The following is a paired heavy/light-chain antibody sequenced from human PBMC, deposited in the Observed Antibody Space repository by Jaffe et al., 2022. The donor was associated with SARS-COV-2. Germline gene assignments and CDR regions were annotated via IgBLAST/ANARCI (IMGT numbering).Heavy chain of an antibody. CDR2: IYHSGST. CDR1: GYSISSGYY. J-gene: IGHJ4*02. CDR3: ARVTYYYDSSGYSHIDY. V-gene: IGHV4-38-2*02. Sequence: QVQLQESGPGLVKPSETLSLTCTVSGYSISSGYYWGWIRQPPGKGLEWIGSIYHSGSTYYNPSLKSRVTISVDTSKNQFSLKLSSVTAADTAVYYCARVTYYYDSSGYSHIDYWGQGTLVTVSS. D-gene: IGHD3-22*01.
Light chain of an antibody. CDR2: GAS. CDR3: QQYGSSRLT. CDR1: QSVSSSY. J-gene: IGKJ4*01. Sequence: EIVLTQSPGTLSLSPGERATLSCRASQSVSSSYLAWYQQKPGQAPRLLIYGASSRATGIPDRFSGSGSGTDFTLTISRLEPEDFAVYYCQQYGSSRLTFGGGTKVEIK. V-gene: IGKV3-20*01.